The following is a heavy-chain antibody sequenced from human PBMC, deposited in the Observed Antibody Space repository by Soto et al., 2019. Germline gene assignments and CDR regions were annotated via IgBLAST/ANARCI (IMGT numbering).Heavy chain of an antibody. D-gene: IGHD3-10*01. CDR1: GYTFTSYY. CDR2: INPSGGST. J-gene: IGHJ5*02. CDR3: ARVPLEMVRGENWFDP. V-gene: IGHV1-46*03. Sequence: QVQLVQSGAEVKKPGASVKVSCKASGYTFTSYYMHWVRQAPGQGLEWMGIINPSGGSTSYAQKFQGRVTRTRDTSTSTVYMELSSRRSEDTAVYYCARVPLEMVRGENWFDPWGQGTLVTVSS.